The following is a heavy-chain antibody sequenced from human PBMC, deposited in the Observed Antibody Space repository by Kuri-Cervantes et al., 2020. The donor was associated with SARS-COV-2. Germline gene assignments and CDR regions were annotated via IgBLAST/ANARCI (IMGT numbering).Heavy chain of an antibody. CDR1: GFTFSSYS. CDR3: ARDGSDDFWSGHELGMDV. J-gene: IGHJ6*02. V-gene: IGHV3-48*02. Sequence: GGSLRLSCAASGFTFSSYSMNWVRQAPGKGLEWVSYISSSSSTIYYADSVKGRFTISRDNAENSLYLQMNSLRDEDTAVYYCARDGSDDFWSGHELGMDVWGQGTTVTVSS. CDR2: ISSSSSTI. D-gene: IGHD3-3*01.